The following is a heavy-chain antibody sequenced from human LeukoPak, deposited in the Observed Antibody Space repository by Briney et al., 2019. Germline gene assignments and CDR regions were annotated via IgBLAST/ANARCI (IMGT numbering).Heavy chain of an antibody. V-gene: IGHV4-31*03. Sequence: PSETLSLTCTVSGGSISSGGYYWSWIRQHPGKGLEWIGYIYYSGSTYYNPSLKSRVTISVDTSKNQFSLKLSSVTAADTAVYYCARGSYYYDSSGPTPDWGQGTLVTVSS. J-gene: IGHJ4*02. CDR3: ARGSYYYDSSGPTPD. CDR1: GGSISSGGYY. CDR2: IYYSGST. D-gene: IGHD3-22*01.